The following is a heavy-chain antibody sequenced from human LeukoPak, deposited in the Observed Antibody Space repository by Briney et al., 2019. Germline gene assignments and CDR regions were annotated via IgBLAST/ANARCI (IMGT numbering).Heavy chain of an antibody. CDR1: GGSISSGGYY. J-gene: IGHJ5*02. CDR2: IYYSWST. Sequence: SQTLSLTGPVSGGSISSGGYYWSWLRQHPGKGLEWIGYIYYSWSTYYNPSVKSRVTISVDTSKNQFCLKLSSVTAADTAVYYSARDSSPYYGSGAWFDPWSQGTLVTVSS. D-gene: IGHD3-10*01. V-gene: IGHV4-31*03. CDR3: ARDSSPYYGSGAWFDP.